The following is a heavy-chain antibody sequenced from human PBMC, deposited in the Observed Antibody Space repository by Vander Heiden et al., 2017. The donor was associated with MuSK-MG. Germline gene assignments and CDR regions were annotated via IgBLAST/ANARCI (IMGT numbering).Heavy chain of an antibody. CDR2: IRSKAYGGTT. CDR1: GFTFGDYA. J-gene: IGHJ3*02. V-gene: IGHV3-49*03. D-gene: IGHD3-9*01. Sequence: EVQLVESGGGLVQPGRSLRLSCTFSGFTFGDYALSGFRQAPGKGLEWLSFIRSKAYGGTTEYAASVKGRFTISRDDSKSIAYLQMSSLKTEDTAVYYCTRRSYDILTGYPTGAFDIWGQGTMVTVSS. CDR3: TRRSYDILTGYPTGAFDI.